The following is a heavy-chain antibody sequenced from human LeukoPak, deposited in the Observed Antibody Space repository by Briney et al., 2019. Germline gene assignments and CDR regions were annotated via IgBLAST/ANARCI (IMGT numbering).Heavy chain of an antibody. CDR3: ASLNSSGRVDY. D-gene: IGHD6-19*01. Sequence: SETLSLTCTVSGGSISSYYWSWIRQPPGKGLEWIGYIYYSGSTNYNPSLKSRVTISVDTSKNQFSLKLSSVTAADTAVYYCASLNSSGRVDYWGQGTLVTVSS. CDR1: GGSISSYY. V-gene: IGHV4-59*01. J-gene: IGHJ4*02. CDR2: IYYSGST.